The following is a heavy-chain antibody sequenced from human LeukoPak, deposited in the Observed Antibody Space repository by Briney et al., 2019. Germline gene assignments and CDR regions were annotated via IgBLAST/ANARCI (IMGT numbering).Heavy chain of an antibody. CDR3: AKVIGYAESGYLTSAVDH. J-gene: IGHJ4*02. CDR1: GFTFDDYA. Sequence: GGSLRLSCAASGFTFDDYAMHWVRQAPGKGLEWVSGISWNSGSVGYADSVKGRFTISRDNAKNSLYLQMNSLRAEDTALYYCAKVIGYAESGYLTSAVDHWGQGTLVTVSS. CDR2: ISWNSGSV. V-gene: IGHV3-9*01. D-gene: IGHD3-22*01.